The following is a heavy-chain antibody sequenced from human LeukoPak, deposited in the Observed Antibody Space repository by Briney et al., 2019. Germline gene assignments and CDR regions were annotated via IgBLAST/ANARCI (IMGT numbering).Heavy chain of an antibody. Sequence: SETLSLTCTVSGGSISSYYWSWIRQPPGKGLEWIGYINYSGSTNYNPSLKSRVTISVDTSKNQFSLKLSSVTAADTAVYYCARGGGGYAFDYWGQGTLVTVSS. CDR2: INYSGST. D-gene: IGHD3-16*01. CDR1: GGSISSYY. J-gene: IGHJ4*02. V-gene: IGHV4-59*01. CDR3: ARGGGGYAFDY.